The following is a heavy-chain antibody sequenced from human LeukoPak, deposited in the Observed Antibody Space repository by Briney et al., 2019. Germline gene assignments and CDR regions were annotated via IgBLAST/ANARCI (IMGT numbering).Heavy chain of an antibody. Sequence: PGGSLRLSCAASGFTFSSYSMNWVRQAPGKGLEWVSSISGSSSYIYYADSVKGRFTISRDNAKNSLYLQMYSLRAEDTAVYYCARDPGSGYVNNWFHPWGQGPLVTVSS. J-gene: IGHJ5*02. D-gene: IGHD3-22*01. V-gene: IGHV3-21*01. CDR2: ISGSSSYI. CDR3: ARDPGSGYVNNWFHP. CDR1: GFTFSSYS.